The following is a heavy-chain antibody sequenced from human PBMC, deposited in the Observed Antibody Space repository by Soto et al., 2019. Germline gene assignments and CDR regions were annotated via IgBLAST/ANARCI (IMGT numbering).Heavy chain of an antibody. V-gene: IGHV1-3*01. Sequence: QVQLVQSGAEVKKPGASVKVSCKASGYTFTSYAMQWVRQAPGQRLEWMGWINAGNGNTKYSQKFQGRVTITRDTXASTANRELSSLRSEDTAVYYCARGPGGPDGPGDYWGQGTLVTVSS. CDR1: GYTFTSYA. CDR2: INAGNGNT. D-gene: IGHD2-15*01. CDR3: ARGPGGPDGPGDY. J-gene: IGHJ4*02.